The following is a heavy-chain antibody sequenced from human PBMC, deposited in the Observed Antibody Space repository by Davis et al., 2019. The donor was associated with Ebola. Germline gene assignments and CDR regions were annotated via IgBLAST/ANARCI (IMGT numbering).Heavy chain of an antibody. CDR2: IIPIFGTA. CDR3: ARESIAARRYYYGMDV. Sequence: AASVKVSCKASGGTFSSYAISWVRQAPGQGLEWMGGIIPIFGTANYAQKFQGRVTITADESTSTAYMELSSLRSDDTAVYYCARESIAARRYYYGMDVWGQGTTVTVSS. D-gene: IGHD6-6*01. V-gene: IGHV1-69*13. CDR1: GGTFSSYA. J-gene: IGHJ6*02.